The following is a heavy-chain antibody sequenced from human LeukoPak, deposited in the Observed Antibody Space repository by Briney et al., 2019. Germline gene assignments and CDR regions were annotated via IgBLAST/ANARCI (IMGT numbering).Heavy chain of an antibody. CDR3: VRGKNSFDY. CDR2: SRNKANSYTT. CDR1: GFTFSDHY. D-gene: IGHD3-10*01. V-gene: IGHV3-72*01. J-gene: IGHJ4*02. Sequence: PGGSLRLSCAVSGFTFSDHYMDWVRQSPGRGLEWVARSRNKANSYTTEYAASVKGRFTISRDDSKNSLFLRMNSLKTEDTAVYYCVRGKNSFDYWGQGTLLTVSS.